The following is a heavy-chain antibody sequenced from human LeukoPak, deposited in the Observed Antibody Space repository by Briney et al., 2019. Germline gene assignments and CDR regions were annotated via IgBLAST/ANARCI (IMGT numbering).Heavy chain of an antibody. Sequence: SETLSLTCTVSGSSVSGSGYYWAWIRQPPGKGLEWLGNIHYSGTTYYNPSLKSRVTMSVDTSKNQFSLKLSSVTAADTAVHYCAGPNFYSLDVWGKGTTVTVSS. D-gene: IGHD2-21*02. J-gene: IGHJ6*04. CDR2: IHYSGTT. V-gene: IGHV4-39*01. CDR1: GSSVSGSGYY. CDR3: AGPNFYSLDV.